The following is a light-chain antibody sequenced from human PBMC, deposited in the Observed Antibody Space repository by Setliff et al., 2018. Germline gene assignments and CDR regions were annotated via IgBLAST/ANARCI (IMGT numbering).Light chain of an antibody. Sequence: ELAQPPSVPVAPGKTARITCGGNNIGGKSVNWYQQKPGQAPVLVIYYDSDRPSGIPERFFGSNSGNTATLTISRVEAGDEADYYCQVWDSGSEHYVFGTGTKVTV. CDR3: QVWDSGSEHYV. J-gene: IGLJ1*01. CDR1: NIGGKS. CDR2: YDS. V-gene: IGLV3-21*04.